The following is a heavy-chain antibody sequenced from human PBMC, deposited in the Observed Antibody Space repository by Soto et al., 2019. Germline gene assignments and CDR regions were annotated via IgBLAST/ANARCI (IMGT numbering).Heavy chain of an antibody. CDR3: ARRSYLDY. CDR2: ISGSDGKI. Sequence: GWSLRLSCAASGFSFGSYALSWVRQAPGKGLEWVSTISGSDGKIFYADSVKGRFSISRDTSQNTLYLQMNSLRADDTAIYYCARRSYLDYWGQGTRVTVSS. J-gene: IGHJ4*02. V-gene: IGHV3-23*01. D-gene: IGHD3-10*01. CDR1: GFSFGSYA.